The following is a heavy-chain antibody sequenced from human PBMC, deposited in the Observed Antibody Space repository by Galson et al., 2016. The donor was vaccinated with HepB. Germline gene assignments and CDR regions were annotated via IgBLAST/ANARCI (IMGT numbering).Heavy chain of an antibody. J-gene: IGHJ6*01. V-gene: IGHV3-30-3*01. CDR2: TSDDGSLK. CDR1: GFSFSNIA. Sequence: SLRLSCAASGFSFSNIAMHWVRQAPGKGLEWVAVTSDDGSLKYYAHSVRGRFTISRDNSKDTLYLQMSSLHQGPIGLPPGTLLQEHLWG. CDR3: TLLQEHL.